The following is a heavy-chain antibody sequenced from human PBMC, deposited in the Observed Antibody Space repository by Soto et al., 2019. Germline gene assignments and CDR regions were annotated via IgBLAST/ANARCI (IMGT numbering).Heavy chain of an antibody. CDR2: ISSNGGST. V-gene: IGHV3-64D*06. Sequence: GGSLRLSCSASGFTFSSYAMHWVRQAPGKGLEYVSAISSNGGSTYYADSVKGRFTISRDNSKNTLYLQMSSLRAEDTAVYYCVKDITYYDFWSGYFSWYGMDVWGQGTTVTVSS. D-gene: IGHD3-3*01. CDR3: VKDITYYDFWSGYFSWYGMDV. CDR1: GFTFSSYA. J-gene: IGHJ6*02.